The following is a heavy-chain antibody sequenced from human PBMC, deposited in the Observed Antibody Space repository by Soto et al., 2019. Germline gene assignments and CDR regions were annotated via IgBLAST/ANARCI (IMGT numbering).Heavy chain of an antibody. CDR1: GFTFSSYA. CDR3: AKRRGAGGHFDY. CDR2: VSIGGST. D-gene: IGHD2-15*01. Sequence: PGGSLRLPCAASGFTFSSYAMGWVRQGPGKGLEWVAVVSIGGSTHYADSVRGRFTISRDNSKNTLSLQMNSLTAEDTAVYFCAKRRGAGGHFDYWGQGALVTVSS. J-gene: IGHJ4*02. V-gene: IGHV3-23*01.